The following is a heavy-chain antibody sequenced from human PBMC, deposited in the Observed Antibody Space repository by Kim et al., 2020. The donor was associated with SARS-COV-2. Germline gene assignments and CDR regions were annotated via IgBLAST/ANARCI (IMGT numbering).Heavy chain of an antibody. V-gene: IGHV3-23*01. J-gene: IGHJ4*02. D-gene: IGHD3-16*01. CDR1: GFTFTGYA. CDR3: TKGGRGMIWEY. CDR2: IDGSDGTT. Sequence: GGSLRLSCTTSGFTFTGYAMSWVRQAPGKGLEWVSSIDGSDGTTYYVDSVKGRFTISRDNSKNTLYLQMSSLRADDTAVYYCTKGGRGMIWEYWGEGTL.